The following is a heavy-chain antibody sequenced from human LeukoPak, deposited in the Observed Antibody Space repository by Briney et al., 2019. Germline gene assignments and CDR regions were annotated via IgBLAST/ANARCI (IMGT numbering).Heavy chain of an antibody. J-gene: IGHJ4*02. CDR3: ARPPLAVASVGDY. CDR1: GFTFSSYA. V-gene: IGHV3-30-3*01. Sequence: PGGSLRLSCAASGFTFSSYAMHWVRQAPGKGLEWVAVISYDGSNKYYADSVKGRFTISRDNSKNTLYLQMNSLRAEDTAVYYCARPPLAVASVGDYWGQGTLVTVSS. CDR2: ISYDGSNK. D-gene: IGHD6-19*01.